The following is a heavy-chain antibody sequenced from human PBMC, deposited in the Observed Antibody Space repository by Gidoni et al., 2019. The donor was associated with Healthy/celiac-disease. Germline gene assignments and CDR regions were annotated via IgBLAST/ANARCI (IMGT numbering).Heavy chain of an antibody. V-gene: IGHV3-30*18. D-gene: IGHD4-17*01. CDR1: GFTFSSYG. Sequence: QVQLVESGGGVVQPGRSLRLSCAASGFTFSSYGMHWVRQAPGKGLEWVAVISYDGSNKYYADSVKGRFTISRDNSKNTLYLQMNSLRAEDTAVYYCAKGGVVTTVFNYWGQGTLVTVSS. J-gene: IGHJ4*02. CDR3: AKGGVVTTVFNY. CDR2: ISYDGSNK.